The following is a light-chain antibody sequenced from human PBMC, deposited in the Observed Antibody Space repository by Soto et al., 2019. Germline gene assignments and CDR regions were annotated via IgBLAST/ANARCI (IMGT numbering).Light chain of an antibody. CDR2: GAS. CDR3: QQYGSSPWYT. J-gene: IGKJ2*01. V-gene: IGKV3-20*01. CDR1: QSVSSSY. Sequence: EIVVTQSPGTLSLSPGERATLSCRASQSVSSSYLAWYQQKPGQAPRLLIYGASSRATGIPDRFSGSGSGTDFTLTIGRLEPEDFAVYYCQQYGSSPWYTFGQGTKLEIK.